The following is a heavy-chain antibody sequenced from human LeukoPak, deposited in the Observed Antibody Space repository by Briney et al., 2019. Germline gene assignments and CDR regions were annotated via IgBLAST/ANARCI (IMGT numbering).Heavy chain of an antibody. Sequence: SETLSLTCTVSGGSISSYYWSWIRQPPGKGLEWIGYIYYSGSTNYNPSLKSRVTISVDTSKNQFSLKLSSATAADTAVYYCARGPVAAAGTYAFDIWGQGTMVTVSS. CDR2: IYYSGST. V-gene: IGHV4-59*01. CDR3: ARGPVAAAGTYAFDI. J-gene: IGHJ3*02. D-gene: IGHD6-13*01. CDR1: GGSISSYY.